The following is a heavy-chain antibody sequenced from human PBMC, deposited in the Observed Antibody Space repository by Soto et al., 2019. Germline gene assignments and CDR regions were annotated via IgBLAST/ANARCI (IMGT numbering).Heavy chain of an antibody. D-gene: IGHD5-12*01. CDR3: AREVSNYSGYDFDY. V-gene: IGHV3-21*01. J-gene: IGHJ4*02. CDR2: ISSSSSYI. Sequence: EVQLVESGGGLVKPGGSLRLSCAASGFTFSSYSMNWVRQAPGKGLEWVSSISSSSSYIYYADSVKGRFTISRDNAKNSLYLQTNSLRVEDTAVYYCAREVSNYSGYDFDYWGQGTLVTVSS. CDR1: GFTFSSYS.